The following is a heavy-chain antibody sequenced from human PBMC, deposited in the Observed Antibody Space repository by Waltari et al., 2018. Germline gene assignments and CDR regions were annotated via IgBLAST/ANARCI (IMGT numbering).Heavy chain of an antibody. CDR1: GFNFGNYA. Sequence: EVQLLESGGGWVQPGGSLRLSCAASGFNFGNYAMVWVRQAPGKGLECVSLLRGGAGYTHYADSGRGRFTISRDNSKNMLYLQMSSLRVEDTAIYYCAKWGVNWNVRDGFDSWGQGTPVTVSS. D-gene: IGHD1-1*01. J-gene: IGHJ4*02. V-gene: IGHV3-23*01. CDR2: LRGGAGYT. CDR3: AKWGVNWNVRDGFDS.